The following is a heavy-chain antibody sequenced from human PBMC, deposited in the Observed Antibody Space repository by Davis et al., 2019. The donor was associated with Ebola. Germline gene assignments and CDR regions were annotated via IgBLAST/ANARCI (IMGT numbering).Heavy chain of an antibody. V-gene: IGHV1-69*06. J-gene: IGHJ4*02. CDR2: IIPIFGTA. Sequence: SVKVSCKASGGTFSSYAINWVRQAPGQGLEWMGGIIPIFGTANYAQKFQGRVTITADKSTSTAYMELSSLRSEDTAVYYCARDRAITMIVVASYFDYWGQGTLVTVSS. CDR1: GGTFSSYA. D-gene: IGHD3-22*01. CDR3: ARDRAITMIVVASYFDY.